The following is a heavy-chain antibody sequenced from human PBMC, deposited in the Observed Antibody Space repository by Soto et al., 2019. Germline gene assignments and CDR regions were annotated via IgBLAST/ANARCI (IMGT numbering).Heavy chain of an antibody. Sequence: PGGSLRLSCAASGFTFSSYAMHWVRQAPGKGLEWVAVISYDGSNKYYADSVKGRFTISRDNSKNTLYLQMHSLRAEDTAVYYCARDPREYYFDYWGQGTLVTVSS. CDR1: GFTFSSYA. J-gene: IGHJ4*02. V-gene: IGHV3-30-3*01. CDR3: ARDPREYYFDY. CDR2: ISYDGSNK.